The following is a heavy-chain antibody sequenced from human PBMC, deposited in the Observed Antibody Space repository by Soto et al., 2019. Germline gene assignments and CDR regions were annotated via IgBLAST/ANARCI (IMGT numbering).Heavy chain of an antibody. CDR2: IYPGDSDT. CDR3: ASARSQQLGYYYYYYGMDV. J-gene: IGHJ6*02. V-gene: IGHV5-51*01. Sequence: GESLKISCKGSGYSFTSYWIGWVRQMPGKGLEWMGIIYPGDSDTRYSPSFQGQVTISADKSISTAYLQWSSLKASDTAMYYCASARSQQLGYYYYYYGMDVWGQGTTVTVSS. CDR1: GYSFTSYW. D-gene: IGHD6-13*01.